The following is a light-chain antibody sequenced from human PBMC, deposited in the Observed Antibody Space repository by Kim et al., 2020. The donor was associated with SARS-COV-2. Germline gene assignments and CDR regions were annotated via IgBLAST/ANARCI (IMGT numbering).Light chain of an antibody. J-gene: IGKJ2*01. Sequence: GDRVTITCRASQSISTYLAWYQQKPGEAPKLLIYASSTLHSGVPSRFSGSGSGTYFTLTISCLQSEDFATYFCQHYYSYPYIFGQGTKLEI. V-gene: IGKV1-8*01. CDR3: QHYYSYPYI. CDR1: QSISTY. CDR2: ASS.